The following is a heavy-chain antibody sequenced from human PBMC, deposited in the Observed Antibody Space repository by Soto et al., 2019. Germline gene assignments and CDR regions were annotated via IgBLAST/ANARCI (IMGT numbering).Heavy chain of an antibody. V-gene: IGHV3-33*01. Sequence: GGSLRLSCAASGFTFSSYGMHWVRQAPGKGLEWVAVIWYDGSNKYYADSVKGRFTISRDNSKNTLYLQMNSLRAEDTAVYYCASLSPVGATTDDAFDIWGQGTMVTVSS. CDR3: ASLSPVGATTDDAFDI. CDR2: IWYDGSNK. D-gene: IGHD1-26*01. CDR1: GFTFSSYG. J-gene: IGHJ3*02.